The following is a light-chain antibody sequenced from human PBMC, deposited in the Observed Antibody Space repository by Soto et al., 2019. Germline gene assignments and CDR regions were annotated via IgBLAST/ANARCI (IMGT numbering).Light chain of an antibody. CDR2: AAS. V-gene: IGKV3-15*01. CDR1: QSISSN. Sequence: EIVMTQSPATLSVSIGERATLSCRASQSISSNLAWYQQKPGQAPRLLISAASTRATGVPARFSGSGSGTEFTLTISSLQSEDCAAYYCQQYNDWPTWTFGQGTKVDIK. CDR3: QQYNDWPTWT. J-gene: IGKJ1*01.